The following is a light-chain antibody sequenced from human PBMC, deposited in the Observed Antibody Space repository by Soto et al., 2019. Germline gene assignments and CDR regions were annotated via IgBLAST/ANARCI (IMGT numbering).Light chain of an antibody. J-gene: IGKJ4*01. CDR1: QSVLYSSSNKNY. V-gene: IGKV4-1*01. CDR2: WAS. CDR3: QQYYSAPFT. Sequence: DIVMTQSPDSLAVSLGERATINCKSSQSVLYSSSNKNYLAWYQQKPGQPPKLLIYWASTRESGVPDRFSGSGSGTDFTLTISSLQAEDVALYYCQQYYSAPFTFGGGTKVEIK.